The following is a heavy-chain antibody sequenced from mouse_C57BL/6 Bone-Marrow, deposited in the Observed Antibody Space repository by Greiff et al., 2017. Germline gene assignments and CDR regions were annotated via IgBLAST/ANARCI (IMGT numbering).Heavy chain of an antibody. CDR3: ARCGYYAMDY. Sequence: QVQLQQPGAELVMPGASVKLSCKASGYNFTSYWMHWVKQRPGQGLEWIGEIDPSDSYTNYNQKFKGKSTLTVDKSSSTAYMQLSSLTSEDSAVYYCARCGYYAMDYWGQGTSVTVSS. CDR2: IDPSDSYT. CDR1: GYNFTSYW. J-gene: IGHJ4*01. V-gene: IGHV1-69*01.